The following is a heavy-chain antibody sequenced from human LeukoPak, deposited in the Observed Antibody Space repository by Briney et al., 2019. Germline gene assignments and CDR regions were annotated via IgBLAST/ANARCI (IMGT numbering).Heavy chain of an antibody. Sequence: ASVKVSCKASGYTFTSYAMHWVRQAPGQRLEWMGWINAGNGNTKYSQKFQGRVTITRDTSASTAYMELSSLRSEDTAVYYCARDWDDGRAERPAWGQGTLVTVSS. J-gene: IGHJ5*02. D-gene: IGHD3-22*01. CDR2: INAGNGNT. CDR3: ARDWDDGRAERPA. CDR1: GYTFTSYA. V-gene: IGHV1-3*01.